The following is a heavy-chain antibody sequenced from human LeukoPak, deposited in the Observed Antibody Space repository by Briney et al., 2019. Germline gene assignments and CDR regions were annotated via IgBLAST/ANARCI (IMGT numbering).Heavy chain of an antibody. CDR3: ARGYGYDYVWGSYRYYFDY. J-gene: IGHJ4*02. CDR2: INTNTGNP. Sequence: ASVKVSCKASGYTFTSYAINWVRQAPGQGLEWMGWINTNTGNPTYAQGFTGRFVFSLDTSVSTAYLQISSLKAEDTAVYYCARGYGYDYVWGSYRYYFDYWGQGTLVTVSS. V-gene: IGHV7-4-1*02. D-gene: IGHD3-16*02. CDR1: GYTFTSYA.